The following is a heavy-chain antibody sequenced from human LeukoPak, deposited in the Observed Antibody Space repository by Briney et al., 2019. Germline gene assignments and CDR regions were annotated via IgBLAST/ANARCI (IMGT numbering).Heavy chain of an antibody. CDR3: ATTRGGRVFDI. CDR1: GFTVSSNY. D-gene: IGHD5-24*01. V-gene: IGHV3-53*01. CDR2: LYSGGNT. Sequence: GGSLRLSCAVSGFTVSSNYMSWVRQAPGKGLEWVSVLYSGGNTYYADSVKGRFTVSRDNSKNTLYLQMNSLRAEDTAVYYCATTRGGRVFDIWGQGTMVTVFS. J-gene: IGHJ3*02.